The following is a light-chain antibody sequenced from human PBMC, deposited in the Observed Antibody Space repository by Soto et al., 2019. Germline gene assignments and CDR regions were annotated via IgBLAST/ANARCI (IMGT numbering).Light chain of an antibody. CDR3: CSYAGSYPYV. CDR2: DVS. V-gene: IGLV2-11*01. J-gene: IGLJ1*01. Sequence: QSVLTQPRPVSGSPGQSGTITCTGTSSDVGGYNYVSWYQQHPGKAPKLMIYDVSKRPSGVPDRFSGSKSGNTASLTISGLQAEDEADYYCCSYAGSYPYVFGTGTKVTVL. CDR1: SSDVGGYNY.